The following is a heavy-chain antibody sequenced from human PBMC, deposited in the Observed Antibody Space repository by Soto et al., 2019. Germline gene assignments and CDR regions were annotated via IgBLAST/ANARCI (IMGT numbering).Heavy chain of an antibody. CDR3: ARVEIVGFDY. Sequence: VASVKVSCKASGDTFSSYAISWVRQAPGQRLEWMGWINAGSGKAESAQKFQGRVTINRDTSASTVYMELNSLRPEDTAVYYCARVEIVGFDYWGQGTLVTVSS. CDR2: INAGSGKA. D-gene: IGHD2-2*03. J-gene: IGHJ4*02. CDR1: GDTFSSYA. V-gene: IGHV1-3*01.